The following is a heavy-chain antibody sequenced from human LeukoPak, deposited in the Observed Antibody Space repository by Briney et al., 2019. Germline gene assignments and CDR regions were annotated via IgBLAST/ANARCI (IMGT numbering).Heavy chain of an antibody. CDR1: GGSLSGYY. D-gene: IGHD6-13*01. CDR3: ARKGGGQLVNTRRWFDP. J-gene: IGHJ5*02. CDR2: INHSGGT. Sequence: PSETLSLTCGVYGGSLSGYYWSWIRQSPGKGLEWIGEINHSGGTYYSPSLKSRVTISADTSKKQFSLKLWSVTAADTAVYYCARKGGGQLVNTRRWFDPWGQGTLVTVSS. V-gene: IGHV4-34*01.